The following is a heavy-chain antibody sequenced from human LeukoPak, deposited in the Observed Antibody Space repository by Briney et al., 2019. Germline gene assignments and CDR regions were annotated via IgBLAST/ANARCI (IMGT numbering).Heavy chain of an antibody. Sequence: GGSLRLSCAASGFTFSSYAMHWVRQAPGKGLEYVSAISNNGGSTYYANSVKGRFTISRDNSKNTLYLQMGSLRAEDMAVYYCARLSVAVVDVDYWGQGTLVTVSS. J-gene: IGHJ4*02. D-gene: IGHD6-19*01. V-gene: IGHV3-64*01. CDR2: ISNNGGST. CDR1: GFTFSSYA. CDR3: ARLSVAVVDVDY.